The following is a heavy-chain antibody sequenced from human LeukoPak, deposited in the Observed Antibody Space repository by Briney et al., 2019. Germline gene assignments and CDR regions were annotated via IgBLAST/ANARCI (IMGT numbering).Heavy chain of an antibody. CDR2: ISSSSSYI. Sequence: GGSLRLSCAASGFTFSSYSMNWVRQAPGKGLEWVSSISSSSSYIYYADSVKGRFTLSRDNAKNSLYLQMNSLRAEDTAVYYCARENTIFGVYYGMDVWGQGTTVTVSS. CDR1: GFTFSSYS. D-gene: IGHD3-3*01. J-gene: IGHJ6*02. CDR3: ARENTIFGVYYGMDV. V-gene: IGHV3-21*01.